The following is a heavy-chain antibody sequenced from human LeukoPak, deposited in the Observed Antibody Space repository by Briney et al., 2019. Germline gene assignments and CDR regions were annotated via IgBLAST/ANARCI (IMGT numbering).Heavy chain of an antibody. Sequence: ASVKVSCKASGYTFTSYYMHWVRQAPGQGLEWMGIINPSGGSTSYAQKFQGRVTMTRDTSTSTVYMELSSLRSEDTAVYYCARDLVPYYDSSFWFDPWGQGTLATVSS. D-gene: IGHD3-22*01. J-gene: IGHJ5*02. CDR1: GYTFTSYY. CDR3: ARDLVPYYDSSFWFDP. V-gene: IGHV1-46*01. CDR2: INPSGGST.